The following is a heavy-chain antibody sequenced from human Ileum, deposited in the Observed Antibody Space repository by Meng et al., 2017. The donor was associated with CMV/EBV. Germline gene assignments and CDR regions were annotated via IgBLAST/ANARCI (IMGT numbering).Heavy chain of an antibody. CDR3: ARGGDSRGGAWFDP. CDR1: GDSINSGSYY. V-gene: IGHV4-30-4*08. J-gene: IGHJ5*02. D-gene: IGHD3-22*01. CDR2: IYYSGRA. Sequence: SETLSLTCTVSGDSINSGSYYWTWIRQPPGKGLEWIGYIYYSGRAYYDPSLRSRLPISLDSSKNQFSLKLASVTAADTAVYYCARGGDSRGGAWFDPWGQGTLVTVSS.